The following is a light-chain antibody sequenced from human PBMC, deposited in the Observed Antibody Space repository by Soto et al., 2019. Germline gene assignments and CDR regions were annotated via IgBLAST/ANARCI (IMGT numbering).Light chain of an antibody. Sequence: DIQMTQSPSTLSGSVGDRVTITCRASQTISSWLAWYQQKPGKPPKLLVYSASTLQSGVPSRFSGSGSGPDFTLTISSLQPEDSATYFCQQLNSYPQTFGQGTRLEI. V-gene: IGKV1-5*01. CDR2: SAS. CDR1: QTISSW. CDR3: QQLNSYPQT. J-gene: IGKJ5*01.